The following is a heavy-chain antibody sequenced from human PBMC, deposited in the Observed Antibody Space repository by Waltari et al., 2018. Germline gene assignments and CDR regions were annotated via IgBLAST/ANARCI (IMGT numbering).Heavy chain of an antibody. D-gene: IGHD4-17*01. CDR1: GYTFRSYA. CDR3: ARDSETTVTGIYFDY. J-gene: IGHJ4*02. Sequence: QVQLVQSGAEVKKPGASVKVSCKASGYTFRSYAISWVRQAPGQGLEWMGRIIPIFGTANYAQKFQGRVTITADKSTSTAYMELSSLRSEDTAVYYCARDSETTVTGIYFDYWGQGTLVTVSS. CDR2: IIPIFGTA. V-gene: IGHV1-69*06.